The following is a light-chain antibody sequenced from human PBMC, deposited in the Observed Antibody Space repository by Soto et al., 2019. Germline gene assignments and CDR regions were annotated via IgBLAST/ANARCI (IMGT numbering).Light chain of an antibody. J-gene: IGKJ4*01. CDR3: MQSLQLPLT. Sequence: DIVLTQTPASLPVTPGQPASISCRSSQSLLGSNGKTFLYWYKKKPGQPPQLLLFEVSNRFAGVPDRFSGSGSQTHFTLEISRVEADDLAMYYCMQSLQLPLTFGGGTRLDLK. CDR2: EVS. V-gene: IGKV2D-29*01. CDR1: QSLLGSNGKTF.